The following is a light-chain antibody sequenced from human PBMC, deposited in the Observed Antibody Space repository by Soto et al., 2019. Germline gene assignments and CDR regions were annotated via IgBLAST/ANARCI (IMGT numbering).Light chain of an antibody. CDR2: AAS. CDR3: QQSHSIPRT. CDR1: QNIRTY. J-gene: IGKJ1*01. V-gene: IGKV1-39*01. Sequence: DIQMTQSPSSLSGSVGDRVTLTCRASQNIRTYLNWYQQKPGKPPQVLIYAASTLQSGVPSRFSCSGSGTDFTLTISSLQPEDFATYYCQQSHSIPRTFGQGTKVDIK.